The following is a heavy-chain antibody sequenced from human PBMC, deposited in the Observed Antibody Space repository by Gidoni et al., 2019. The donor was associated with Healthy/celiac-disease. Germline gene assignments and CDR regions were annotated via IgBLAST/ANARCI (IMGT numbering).Heavy chain of an antibody. Sequence: QVQLQESGPGLVKPSATLSLTCTVSGGPISSYYWSWIRQPAGKGLEWIGRIYTSGSTNYNPSLKSRVTMSVDTSKNQFSLKLSSVTAADTAVYYCARGGLCSGGSCYFSYYYGMDVWGQGTTVTVSS. J-gene: IGHJ6*02. CDR2: IYTSGST. CDR1: GGPISSYY. V-gene: IGHV4-4*07. D-gene: IGHD2-15*01. CDR3: ARGGLCSGGSCYFSYYYGMDV.